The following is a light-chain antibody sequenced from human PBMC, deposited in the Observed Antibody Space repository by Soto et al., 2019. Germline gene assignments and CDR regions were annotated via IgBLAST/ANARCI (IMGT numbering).Light chain of an antibody. CDR3: SSYKSSSTLTYV. J-gene: IGLJ1*01. CDR2: DVS. Sequence: QSVLTQPRSVSGSPGQSVTISCTGTNSDVGGYNSVSWYQQHPGKAPQLIIYDVSKRPSGVPDRFSASKSGNTASLTISGLQAEDEADYYCSSYKSSSTLTYVFGTGTK. CDR1: NSDVGGYNS. V-gene: IGLV2-11*01.